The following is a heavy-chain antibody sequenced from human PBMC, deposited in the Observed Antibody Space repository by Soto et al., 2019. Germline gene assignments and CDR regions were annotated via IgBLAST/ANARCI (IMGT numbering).Heavy chain of an antibody. CDR2: IRNDNGNT. J-gene: IGHJ4*02. D-gene: IGHD4-17*01. CDR3: ATTVTTRTPGDN. V-gene: IGHV1-18*04. CDR1: GYTFTTTYG. Sequence: QGQLVQSVVAVKKPGASVKVACKASGYTFTTTYGISWVRQAPVQGLACMGWIRNDNGNTKYAQKLQGRVTRTTAISTSTAYMELRSLRSDDTAVYYCATTVTTRTPGDNWGQGTLVTVAS.